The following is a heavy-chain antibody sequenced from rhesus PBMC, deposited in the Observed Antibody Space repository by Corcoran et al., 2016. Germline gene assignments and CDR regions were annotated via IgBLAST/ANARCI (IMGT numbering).Heavy chain of an antibody. CDR1: GFTFSDYA. Sequence: EVQLVESGGGLVQPGGSLRLSCAASGFTFSDYAMDWVRQAPGKGLEWGGFVRSKAYGGSAEYAASVKGRFTISRDDSKNTAYLQMVSLKTEDTAVYYCTRAGYSGSYRDSGLDSWGQGVVVTVSS. CDR3: TRAGYSGSYRDSGLDS. J-gene: IGHJ6*01. V-gene: IGHV3-153D*01. CDR2: VRSKAYGGSA. D-gene: IGHD1-44*02.